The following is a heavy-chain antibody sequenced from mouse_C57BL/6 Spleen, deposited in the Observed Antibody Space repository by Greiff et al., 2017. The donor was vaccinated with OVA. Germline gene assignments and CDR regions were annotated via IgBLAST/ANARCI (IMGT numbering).Heavy chain of an antibody. Sequence: QVQLKQPGAELVRPGSSVKLSCKASGYTFTSYWMDWVKQRPGQGLEWIGNIYPSDSETHYNQKFKDKATLTVDKSSSTAYMQLSSLTSEDSAVYYCARSGVLRSYFDVWGTGTTVTVSS. CDR2: IYPSDSET. CDR3: ARSGVLRSYFDV. D-gene: IGHD1-1*01. J-gene: IGHJ1*03. V-gene: IGHV1-61*01. CDR1: GYTFTSYW.